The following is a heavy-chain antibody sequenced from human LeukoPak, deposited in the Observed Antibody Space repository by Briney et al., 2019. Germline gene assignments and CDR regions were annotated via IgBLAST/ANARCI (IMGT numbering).Heavy chain of an antibody. CDR2: INHSGST. V-gene: IGHV4-34*01. J-gene: IGHJ3*02. Sequence: TPSETLSLTCAVYGGSFSGDYWSWIRQPPGKGLEWIGEINHSGSTNYNPSLKSRVTMSVDTSKNHFSLKLSSVSAGDTAVYYCARSNYVWGSYRPRQSDAFDIWGQGTMVTVSS. CDR3: ARSNYVWGSYRPRQSDAFDI. CDR1: GGSFSGDY. D-gene: IGHD3-16*02.